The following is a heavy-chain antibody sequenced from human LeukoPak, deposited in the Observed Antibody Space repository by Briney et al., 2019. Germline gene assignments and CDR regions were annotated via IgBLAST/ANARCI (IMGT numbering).Heavy chain of an antibody. CDR3: ARHATYSSSSYYYYYMDV. V-gene: IGHV4-59*08. CDR1: GGSISSYY. Sequence: SETLSLTCTVSGGSISSYYWSWIRQPPGKGLEWIGYIYYSGSTNYNPSLKSRVTISVDTSKNQFSLKLSSVTAADTAAYYCARHATYSSSSYYYYYMDVWGKGTTVTVSS. J-gene: IGHJ6*03. D-gene: IGHD6-6*01. CDR2: IYYSGST.